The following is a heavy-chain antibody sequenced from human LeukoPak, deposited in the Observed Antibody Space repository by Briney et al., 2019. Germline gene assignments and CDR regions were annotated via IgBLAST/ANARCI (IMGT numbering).Heavy chain of an antibody. CDR1: GGSISSGGYY. Sequence: MASQTLSLTCTVSGGSISSGGYYWSWIRQHPGKGLEWIGYIYYSGSTYYNPSLKSRVTISVDTSKNQFSLKLSSVTAADTAVYYCARAVRASGRHDYWGQGTLVTVSS. V-gene: IGHV4-31*03. J-gene: IGHJ4*02. CDR3: ARAVRASGRHDY. D-gene: IGHD5-12*01. CDR2: IYYSGST.